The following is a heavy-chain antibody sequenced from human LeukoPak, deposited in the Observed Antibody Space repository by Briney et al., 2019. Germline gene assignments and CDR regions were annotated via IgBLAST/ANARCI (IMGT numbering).Heavy chain of an antibody. CDR2: IYYSGST. CDR3: ARIYGSGSYLDY. Sequence: SETLSLTCTVSGGSISSSSYCWGWIRQPPGKGLEWIGSIYYSGSTYYNPSLKSRVTISVDTSKNQFSLKLSSVTAADTAVYYCARIYGSGSYLDYWGQGTLVTVSS. CDR1: GGSISSSSYC. V-gene: IGHV4-39*07. D-gene: IGHD3-10*01. J-gene: IGHJ4*02.